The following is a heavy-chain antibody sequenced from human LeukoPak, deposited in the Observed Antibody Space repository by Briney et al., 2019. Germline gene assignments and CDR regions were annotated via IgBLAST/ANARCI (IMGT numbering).Heavy chain of an antibody. CDR1: GFTFSDYY. CDR2: ISSSGSTI. D-gene: IGHD4-17*01. J-gene: IGHJ4*02. CDR3: ARVRMTTVPVYYFDY. V-gene: IGHV3-11*04. Sequence: AGSLRLSCAASGFTFSDYYMSWIRQAPGKELEWGSYISSSGSTIYYADSVKGRFTISRDNAKNSLYLQMNSLRAEDTAVYYCARVRMTTVPVYYFDYWGQGALVTVSS.